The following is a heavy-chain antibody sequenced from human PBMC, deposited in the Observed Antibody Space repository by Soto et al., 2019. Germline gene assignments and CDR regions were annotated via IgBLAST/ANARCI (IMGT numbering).Heavy chain of an antibody. V-gene: IGHV1-46*01. CDR1: GYTFTSYY. D-gene: IGHD6-6*01. Sequence: QVQLVQSGAEVKKPGASVKVSCKASGYTFTSYYMHWLRHAPGQGLEWMGIINPSGGSTSYAQKFQGRVTMTRDTSTSTVYMELSSLRSEDTAVYYCARDYSSSRGVDYWGQGTLVTVSS. CDR2: INPSGGST. CDR3: ARDYSSSRGVDY. J-gene: IGHJ4*02.